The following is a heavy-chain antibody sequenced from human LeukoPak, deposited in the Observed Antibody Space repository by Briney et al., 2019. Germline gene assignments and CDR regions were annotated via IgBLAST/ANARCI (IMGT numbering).Heavy chain of an antibody. V-gene: IGHV4-39*02. CDR1: GGSISSSSYY. CDR2: IYYSGST. CDR3: AREYSSSSGGPEYSQH. D-gene: IGHD6-6*01. Sequence: SETLSLTCTVSGGSISSSSYYWGWIRQPPGKGLEWIGSIYYSGSTYYNPSLKSRVTISVDTSKNQFSLKLSSVTAADTAVYYCAREYSSSSGGPEYSQHWGQGTLVTVSS. J-gene: IGHJ1*01.